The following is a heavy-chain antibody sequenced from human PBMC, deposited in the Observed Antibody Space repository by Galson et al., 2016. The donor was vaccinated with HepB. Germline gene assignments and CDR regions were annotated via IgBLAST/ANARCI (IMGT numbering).Heavy chain of an antibody. V-gene: IGHV1-2*02. CDR1: GYTFSDQY. CDR3: TRSGVLSTYYYYHYGMDV. CDR2: IKPHGGET. J-gene: IGHJ6*02. Sequence: SVKVSCKASGYTFSDQYMHWVRQAPGQGLEWMGWIKPHGGETNFARKFQGRVTMTRDTSTSTVYMELSSLRSEDTALYYCTRSGVLSTYYYYHYGMDVWGQGTTVTVSS. D-gene: IGHD3-16*02.